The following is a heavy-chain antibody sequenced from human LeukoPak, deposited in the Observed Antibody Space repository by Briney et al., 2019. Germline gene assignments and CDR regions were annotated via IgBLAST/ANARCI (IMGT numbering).Heavy chain of an antibody. J-gene: IGHJ4*02. CDR1: GFTFSSYE. CDR2: ISSSGSTI. V-gene: IGHV3-48*03. CDR3: ARGEGGYDPFDY. Sequence: PGGSLRLSXAASGFTFSSYEMNWVRQAPGKGLEWVSYISSSGSTIYYADSVKGRFTISRDNAKNSLYLQMNSLRAEDTAVYYCARGEGGYDPFDYWGQGTLVTVSS. D-gene: IGHD5-12*01.